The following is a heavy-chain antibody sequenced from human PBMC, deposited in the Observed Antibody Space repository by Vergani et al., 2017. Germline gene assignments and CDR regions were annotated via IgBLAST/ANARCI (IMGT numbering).Heavy chain of an antibody. CDR2: IYTSGST. J-gene: IGHJ3*02. Sequence: QLQLQESGPGLVKPSQTLSLTCTVSGGSISSGSYYWSWIRQPAGQGLEWIGRIYTSGSTNYNLSLKSRVTISVETSKNQFSRKLSSVTAADTAVYYCAGKDTAIVFDSFDIWGQGTMVTVSS. V-gene: IGHV4-61*02. CDR1: GGSISSGSYY. D-gene: IGHD5-18*01. CDR3: AGKDTAIVFDSFDI.